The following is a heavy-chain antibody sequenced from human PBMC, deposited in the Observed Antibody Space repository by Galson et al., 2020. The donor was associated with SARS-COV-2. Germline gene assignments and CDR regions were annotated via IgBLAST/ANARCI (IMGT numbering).Heavy chain of an antibody. J-gene: IGHJ4*02. CDR3: ARDGQSSRRWAFDY. Sequence: GGSLKISCSASGFTFSDHAMHWVRQAPGKGLEWVAQIFFDGSEKYYGDSVRGRFTISRDSSKNTVYLQMNNLRVDDTAVYYCARDGQSSRRWAFDYWGQGTLVTVSS. CDR2: IFFDGSEK. CDR1: GFTFSDHA. V-gene: IGHV3-33*01. D-gene: IGHD6-13*01.